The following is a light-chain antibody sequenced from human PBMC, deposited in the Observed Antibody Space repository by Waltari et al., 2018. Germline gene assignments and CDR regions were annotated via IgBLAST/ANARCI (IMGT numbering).Light chain of an antibody. CDR2: LEGSGSY. V-gene: IGLV4-60*03. CDR3: ETWDSNTWV. CDR1: SGHNRYI. J-gene: IGLJ3*02. Sequence: QLILTLSSSASASLGSSVKLTSTLSSGHNRYIIEWHQQQPGKAPRYLMKLEGSGSYTKGSGVPDRFSGSSSGADRYLTISNLQSEDEADYYCETWDSNTWVFGGVTKLTVL.